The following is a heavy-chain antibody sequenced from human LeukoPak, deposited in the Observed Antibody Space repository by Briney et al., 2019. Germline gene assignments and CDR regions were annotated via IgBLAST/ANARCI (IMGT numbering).Heavy chain of an antibody. CDR2: INWNGGST. D-gene: IGHD3-10*01. J-gene: IGHJ6*03. V-gene: IGHV3-20*04. Sequence: GGSLRLSCAASGFTFDDYGMSWVRQAPGKGLEWVSGINWNGGSTGYADSVKGRFTISRDNAKNSLYLPMNSLRAEDTAVYYCARVSSKATVRGLITKKNYFYYYMDVWGKGTTVTISS. CDR1: GFTFDDYG. CDR3: ARVSSKATVRGLITKKNYFYYYMDV.